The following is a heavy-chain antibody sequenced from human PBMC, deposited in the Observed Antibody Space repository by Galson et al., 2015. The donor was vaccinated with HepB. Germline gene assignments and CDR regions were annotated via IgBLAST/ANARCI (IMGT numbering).Heavy chain of an antibody. CDR2: ICSSGTI. V-gene: IGHV3-48*01. CDR3: ARDRYGSY. Sequence: YLRLSCAASGFTFSTSSMNWVRQAPGKGLEWVSYICSSGTIYYADSVKGRFTISRDNAKNSLYLQMNSLRAEDTAVYYCARDRYGSYWGQGTLVTVSS. J-gene: IGHJ4*02. D-gene: IGHD5-18*01. CDR1: GFTFSTSS.